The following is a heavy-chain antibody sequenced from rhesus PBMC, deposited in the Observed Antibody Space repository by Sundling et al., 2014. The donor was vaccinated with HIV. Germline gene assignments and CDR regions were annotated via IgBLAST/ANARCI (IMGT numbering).Heavy chain of an antibody. J-gene: IGHJ4*01. D-gene: IGHD2-27*01. CDR2: VYDTRSIT. CDR3: ASEVFHGDSYLES. CDR1: VAPSEIVIG. Sequence: QVYLQESGPGVVKPSETPVPSPALSLVAPSEIVIGGPGSASPQGRGREWIGNVYDTRSITNYNPSLASRVTISQDMSKNQFSLRLTSLTAADTAVYYCASEVFHGDSYLESWGRGILVIVSS. V-gene: IGHV4S10*01.